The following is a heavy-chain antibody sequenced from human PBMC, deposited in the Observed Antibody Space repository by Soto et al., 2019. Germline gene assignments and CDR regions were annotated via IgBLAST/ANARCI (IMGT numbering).Heavy chain of an antibody. CDR2: ISPYRGNT. D-gene: IGHD3-16*01. J-gene: IGHJ6*02. V-gene: IGHV1-18*01. CDR1: GDIFVNYG. CDR3: AMVDNYVTPTPRGV. Sequence: QVQLVQSGDEVRKPWSSVKVSCKASGDIFVNYGIAWVRQAPGQGLECMGWISPYRGNTHYASKVQGRLTRTTDTSTSTAYMDLGSLTSDDTAVYYCAMVDNYVTPTPRGVWGQGTTVTVSS.